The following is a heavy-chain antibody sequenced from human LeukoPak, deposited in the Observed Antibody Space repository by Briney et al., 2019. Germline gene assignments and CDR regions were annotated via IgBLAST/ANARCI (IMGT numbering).Heavy chain of an antibody. CDR3: ARVIREITFGGVIVIDALDI. CDR1: GFTFSSYA. CDR2: IKQDGSEK. D-gene: IGHD3-16*02. V-gene: IGHV3-7*01. Sequence: PGRSLRLSCAASGFTFSSYAMHWVRQAPGKGLEWVANIKQDGSEKYYVDSVKGRFTISRDNAKNSPYLQMNSLRAEDTAVYYCARVIREITFGGVIVIDALDIWGQGTMVTVSS. J-gene: IGHJ3*02.